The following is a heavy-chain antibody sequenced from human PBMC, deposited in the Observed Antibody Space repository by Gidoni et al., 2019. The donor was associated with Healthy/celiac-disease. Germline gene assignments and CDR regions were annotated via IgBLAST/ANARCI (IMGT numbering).Heavy chain of an antibody. CDR2: ISYDGSNK. D-gene: IGHD2-15*01. Sequence: QVQLVESGGGVVQPGRSLRLSCAASGFTFSSYGMHWVRQAPGKGLEWVAVISYDGSNKYYADSVKGRFTISRDNSKNTLYLQMNSLRAEDTAVYYCAKDIVVVVAATHGYYGMDVWGQGTTVTVSS. J-gene: IGHJ6*02. V-gene: IGHV3-30*18. CDR1: GFTFSSYG. CDR3: AKDIVVVVAATHGYYGMDV.